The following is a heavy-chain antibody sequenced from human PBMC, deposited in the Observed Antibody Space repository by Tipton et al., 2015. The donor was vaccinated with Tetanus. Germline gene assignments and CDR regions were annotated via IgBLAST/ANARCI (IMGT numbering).Heavy chain of an antibody. Sequence: SLRLSCATSGLFFKNAWMNWVRQAPGKGLEWVGRIKNKADGGTTDYSARVKDRVSISRDDSKDTLFLQMNSLKTEDSAVYYCTTSGIVGSVYRVDSWGRGTLVVVSS. CDR2: IKNKADGGTT. D-gene: IGHD1-26*01. V-gene: IGHV3-15*07. J-gene: IGHJ4*02. CDR1: GLFFKNAW. CDR3: TTSGIVGSVYRVDS.